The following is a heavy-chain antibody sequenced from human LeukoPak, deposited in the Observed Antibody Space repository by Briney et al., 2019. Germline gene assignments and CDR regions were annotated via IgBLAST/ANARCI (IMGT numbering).Heavy chain of an antibody. CDR2: ISSNSDYI. D-gene: IGHD2-21*01. CDR3: VRGLCGGDCYDY. CDR1: GFTYSTYH. J-gene: IGHJ4*02. Sequence: GGSLRLSCAASGFTYSTYHINWVRQAPGKGLEWVSSISSNSDYIYYADSVKGRFTISRDNAKNSLYLQMNSLRAEDTAVYYCVRGLCGGDCYDYWGQGTLVTVSS. V-gene: IGHV3-21*01.